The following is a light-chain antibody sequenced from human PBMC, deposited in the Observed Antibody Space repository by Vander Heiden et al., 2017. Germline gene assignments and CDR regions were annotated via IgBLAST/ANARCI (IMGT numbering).Light chain of an antibody. CDR2: AAS. Sequence: DIQMTQSPSSLSASIGDRVTITCRASQNINNYVNWYQQQPGKAPKLLIFAASNLQSGVPSRFSGSGSGRDFTLTISSLHPEDVATYYCQQNNRPHTFGQGTKLEI. J-gene: IGKJ2*01. V-gene: IGKV1-39*01. CDR1: QNINNY. CDR3: QQNNRPHT.